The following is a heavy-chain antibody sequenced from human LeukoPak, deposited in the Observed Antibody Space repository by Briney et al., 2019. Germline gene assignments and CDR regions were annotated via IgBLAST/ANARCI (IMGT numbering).Heavy chain of an antibody. Sequence: TLWPSCNERGVAKESRYWSSPRQAQGKGLEFIAYIYNDITNYNPSLKSRATISIDAFKNQVSLRLSSVTAADTAVYYCARAPRLLDSWGQGILVTVSS. CDR1: GVAKESRY. CDR2: IYNDIT. V-gene: IGHV4-4*09. J-gene: IGHJ4*02. CDR3: ARAPRLLDS. D-gene: IGHD1-1*01.